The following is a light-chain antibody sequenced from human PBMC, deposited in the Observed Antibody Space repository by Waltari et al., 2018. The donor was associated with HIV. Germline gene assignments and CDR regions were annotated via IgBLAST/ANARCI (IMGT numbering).Light chain of an antibody. CDR1: QSVSNY. CDR3: QQRSNWPPLT. V-gene: IGKV3-11*01. Sequence: ELVLTQSPATLSSSPGERATLSCRASQSVSNYLAWYQQKPGQPPRLLIYDASNRATGIPARFSGSGSGTDVTLTISSLEPEDSAVYYCQQRSNWPPLTFGGGTKVEI. CDR2: DAS. J-gene: IGKJ4*01.